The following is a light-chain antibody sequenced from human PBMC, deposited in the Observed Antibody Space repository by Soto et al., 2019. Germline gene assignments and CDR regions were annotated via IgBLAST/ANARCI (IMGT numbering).Light chain of an antibody. CDR1: QGISTY. J-gene: IGKJ1*01. V-gene: IGKV1-9*01. CDR2: GAS. Sequence: IQLTQSPSFLSASVGDRVTITCRASQGISTYLAWYQQKPGKAPKSLIYGASTLQSGVPSRFSGSGSGTEFTLTISSLQPEDFATYYFQELNSYPRTFGQGTKVAIK. CDR3: QELNSYPRT.